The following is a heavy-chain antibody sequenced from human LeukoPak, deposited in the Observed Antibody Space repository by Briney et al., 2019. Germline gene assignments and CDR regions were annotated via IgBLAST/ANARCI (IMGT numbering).Heavy chain of an antibody. CDR2: ISSSSSYI. D-gene: IGHD2-15*01. V-gene: IGHV3-21*01. CDR3: ARALEVCSGGSCYYAEYFRH. J-gene: IGHJ1*01. CDR1: GFTFSSYS. Sequence: GGSLRLSCAASGFTFSSYSMNWVRQAPGKGLEWVSSISSSSSYIYYADSVKGRFTISRDNAKNSLYLQMNSLRAEDTAVYYCARALEVCSGGSCYYAEYFRHWGQGTLVTVSS.